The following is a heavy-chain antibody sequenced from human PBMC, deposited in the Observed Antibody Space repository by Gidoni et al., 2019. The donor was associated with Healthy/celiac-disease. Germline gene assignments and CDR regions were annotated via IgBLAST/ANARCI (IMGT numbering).Heavy chain of an antibody. CDR3: ARNHDYDFWSGYSRHYYYGMDV. J-gene: IGHJ6*02. Sequence: EVQLVESGGGLVKPGGSLRLSCAASGFPFSSYSMNLVRQAPGKGLEWVSSISSSSSYIYYADSVKGRFTISRDNAKNSLYLQMNSLRAEDTAVYYCARNHDYDFWSGYSRHYYYGMDVWGQGTTVTVSS. V-gene: IGHV3-21*01. CDR1: GFPFSSYS. CDR2: ISSSSSYI. D-gene: IGHD3-3*01.